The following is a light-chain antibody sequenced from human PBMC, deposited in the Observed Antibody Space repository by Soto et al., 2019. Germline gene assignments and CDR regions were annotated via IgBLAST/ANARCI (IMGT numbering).Light chain of an antibody. V-gene: IGLV2-8*01. CDR3: SSYAGSNTVV. CDR1: SSDVGDYNY. CDR2: EVS. Sequence: QSALTQPPSASGSPGQSVTISCTGTSSDVGDYNYVSWYQQQSGKAPKLMIYEVSKRPSGVPDRFSGSKSGNTASLTVSGLQAEDEADYYCSSYAGSNTVVFGGGTKVTVL. J-gene: IGLJ2*01.